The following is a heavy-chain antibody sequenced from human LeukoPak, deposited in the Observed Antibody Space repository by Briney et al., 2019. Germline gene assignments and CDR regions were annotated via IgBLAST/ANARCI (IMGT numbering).Heavy chain of an antibody. J-gene: IGHJ4*02. Sequence: PGGSLRLSCAASGFTFSSYAMYWVRQAPGKGLEWVAVISYDGSNKYYADSVKGRFTISRDKSKNTMYLQMNRLRAEDTAVYYCARVMGRYCSSTSCYVDYWGQGTLVTVSS. CDR2: ISYDGSNK. CDR1: GFTFSSYA. D-gene: IGHD2-2*01. V-gene: IGHV3-30*04. CDR3: ARVMGRYCSSTSCYVDY.